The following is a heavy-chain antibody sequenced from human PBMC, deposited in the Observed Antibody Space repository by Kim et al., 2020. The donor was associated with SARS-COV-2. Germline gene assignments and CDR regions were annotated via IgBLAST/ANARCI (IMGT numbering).Heavy chain of an antibody. Sequence: ASVKVSCKTSGYSFTTYGVSWVRQAPGRGLEWMGWIRAYNGHKIYAEKFQGRVTMTMDPDTDTVYMEIWRLRSEETAVYSCGRLQGCGGDSDAVDVWCQG. D-gene: IGHD2-21*01. V-gene: IGHV1-18*01. J-gene: IGHJ3*01. CDR2: IRAYNGHK. CDR1: GYSFTTYG. CDR3: GRLQGCGGDSDAVDV.